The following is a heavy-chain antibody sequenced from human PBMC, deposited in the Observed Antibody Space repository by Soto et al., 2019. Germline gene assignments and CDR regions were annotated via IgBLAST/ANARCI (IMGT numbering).Heavy chain of an antibody. CDR2: IYSGGST. D-gene: IGHD2-2*01. CDR1: GFSVSSNY. J-gene: IGHJ4*02. CDR3: ARDRTLPAAGWFDY. V-gene: IGHV3-53*01. Sequence: LRLSCAASGFSVSSNYMSWVRQAPGKGLEWVSVIYSGGSTYYADSVKGRFTISRDNSKNTLYLQMNSLRAEDTAVYYCARDRTLPAAGWFDYWGQGTLVTVSS.